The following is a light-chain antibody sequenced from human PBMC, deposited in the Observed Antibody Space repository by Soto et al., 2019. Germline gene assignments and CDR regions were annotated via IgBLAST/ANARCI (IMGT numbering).Light chain of an antibody. V-gene: IGKV1-39*01. CDR1: QSISSY. Sequence: DIQMTPAPSSLSASVGDRGTITFLSSQSISSYLSWYQQKPGKAPKLLIFAASSLQSGVPSRFSGSGSGTDFTLTVSNLQPEDFATYYCQQSYTSRITFGLGTRLEIK. CDR3: QQSYTSRIT. J-gene: IGKJ5*01. CDR2: AAS.